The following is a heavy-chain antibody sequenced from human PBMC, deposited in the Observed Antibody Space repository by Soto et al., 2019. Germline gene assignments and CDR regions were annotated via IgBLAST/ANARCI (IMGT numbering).Heavy chain of an antibody. CDR2: IYYSGST. D-gene: IGHD6-19*01. CDR3: ARDPGGWIDY. V-gene: IGHV4-31*03. Sequence: QVQLQESGPGLVKPSQTLSLTCTVSGGSISSGGYYWSWIRQHPGQGLGWSGYIYYSGSTYYNPSLESRVTITVDASKNQFSLKLSSVTGADTAVYYCARDPGGWIDYWGQGTLVTVSS. J-gene: IGHJ4*02. CDR1: GGSISSGGYY.